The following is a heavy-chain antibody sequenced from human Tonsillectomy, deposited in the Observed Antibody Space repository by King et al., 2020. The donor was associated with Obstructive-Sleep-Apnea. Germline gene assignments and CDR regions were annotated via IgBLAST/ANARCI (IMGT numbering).Heavy chain of an antibody. CDR2: ITGVGSIE. V-gene: IGHV3-30*18. D-gene: IGHD2-2*02. CDR1: GFNFHTYG. J-gene: IGHJ4*02. Sequence: VQLVESGGGVVQTGRSLRLSCAASGFNFHTYGMHWVRQAPGKGLEWVALITGVGSIEHYADSVRGRFTISRDNSKSTVFLQMNSLRPEDTAVYYCANTRLYRPFDSWGQGTLVTVSS. CDR3: ANTRLYRPFDS.